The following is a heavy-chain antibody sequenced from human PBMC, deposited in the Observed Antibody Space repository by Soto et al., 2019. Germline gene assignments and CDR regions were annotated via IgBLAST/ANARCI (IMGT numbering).Heavy chain of an antibody. D-gene: IGHD6-6*01. V-gene: IGHV3-53*01. CDR1: AFTVTTNY. J-gene: IGHJ6*02. Sequence: GGSLRLSCAASAFTVTTNYMRWVRQGPGKGLEWVSIIYSCDSTCCADSVKGRFTFSRDNSKNTLYLQMNSLRAEDTAVYYCAKDRRAYSSSSAYYGKDVGGQGTTVTVSS. CDR3: AKDRRAYSSSSAYYGKDV. CDR2: IYSCDST.